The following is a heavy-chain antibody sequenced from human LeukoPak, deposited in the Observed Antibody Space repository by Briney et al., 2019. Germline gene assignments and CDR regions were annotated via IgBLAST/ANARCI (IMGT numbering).Heavy chain of an antibody. CDR1: GFTVSRNY. J-gene: IGHJ4*02. Sequence: GGSLRLSCAASGFTVSRNYMSWVRQAPGKGLEWVSVIYSGGSTYYADSVKGRFTISRDNSKNTLYLQMNSLRAEDTAVYYCATLPGVGATTGDYWGQGTLVTVSS. D-gene: IGHD1-26*01. CDR3: ATLPGVGATTGDY. V-gene: IGHV3-53*01. CDR2: IYSGGST.